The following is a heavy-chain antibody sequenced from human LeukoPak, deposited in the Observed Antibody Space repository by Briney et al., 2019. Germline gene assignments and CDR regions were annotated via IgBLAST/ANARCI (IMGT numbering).Heavy chain of an antibody. D-gene: IGHD4-23*01. CDR1: GGTFSSYA. Sequence: ASVKVSCEASGGTFSSYAISWVRQAPGQGLEWMGRIIPILGIANYAQKFQGRVTITADKSTSTAYMELSSLRSEDTAVYYCARGPDYGGKTPQGLYYYYYYMDVWGKGTTVTVSS. V-gene: IGHV1-69*04. J-gene: IGHJ6*03. CDR3: ARGPDYGGKTPQGLYYYYYYMDV. CDR2: IIPILGIA.